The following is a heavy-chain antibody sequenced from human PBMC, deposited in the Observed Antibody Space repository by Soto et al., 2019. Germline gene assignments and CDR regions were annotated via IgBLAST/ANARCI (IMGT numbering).Heavy chain of an antibody. CDR1: GYSFAGYW. Sequence: VASLTISWKVSGYSFAGYWITWVRQKPGKGLEWMGRIDPSDSQTYYSPSFRGHVTISVTKSITTVFLQWSSLRASDTAMYYFARQIYDSDTGPNFQYYFDSWGQGTPVTVSS. J-gene: IGHJ4*02. V-gene: IGHV5-10-1*01. CDR3: ARQIYDSDTGPNFQYYFDS. D-gene: IGHD3-22*01. CDR2: IDPSDSQT.